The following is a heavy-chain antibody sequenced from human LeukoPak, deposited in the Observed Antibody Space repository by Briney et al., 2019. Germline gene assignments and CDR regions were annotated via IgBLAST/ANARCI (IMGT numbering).Heavy chain of an antibody. J-gene: IGHJ6*04. Sequence: SVTVSCKASGGTFSSYAISWVRQAPGQGLEWMGGIIPIFGTANYAQKFQGRVTITADESTSTAYMELSSLRSEDTAVYYCASIYDYVWGSYRDYGMDVWGKGTTVTVSS. CDR1: GGTFSSYA. CDR3: ASIYDYVWGSYRDYGMDV. V-gene: IGHV1-69*01. CDR2: IIPIFGTA. D-gene: IGHD3-16*02.